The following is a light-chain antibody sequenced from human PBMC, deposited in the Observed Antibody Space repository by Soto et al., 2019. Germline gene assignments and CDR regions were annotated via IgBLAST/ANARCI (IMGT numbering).Light chain of an antibody. CDR1: QSVSSD. Sequence: EIVMTQSPATLPVSPGERATLSCRASQSVSSDLAWYHQKPGQAPRLLIYGASTRATGIPARFSGSGSGTEFTLTISSLQSEDFAVYYCQQYNNWPRTFGQGTQVDI. J-gene: IGKJ1*01. CDR2: GAS. CDR3: QQYNNWPRT. V-gene: IGKV3-15*01.